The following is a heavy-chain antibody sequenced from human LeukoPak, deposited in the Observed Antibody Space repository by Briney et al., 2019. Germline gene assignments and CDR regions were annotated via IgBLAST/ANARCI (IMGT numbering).Heavy chain of an antibody. Sequence: GESLKISCKASGDRFTSQWIGWVRQVPGKGLEWMGIIYPGNSDTRYSPSFQGQVTISADKSTSIAYLQWSSLKASDTAMYYCARLYYGSGSHLDSWGQGTLVTVSS. CDR2: IYPGNSDT. V-gene: IGHV5-51*01. CDR1: GDRFTSQW. J-gene: IGHJ4*02. CDR3: ARLYYGSGSHLDS. D-gene: IGHD3-10*01.